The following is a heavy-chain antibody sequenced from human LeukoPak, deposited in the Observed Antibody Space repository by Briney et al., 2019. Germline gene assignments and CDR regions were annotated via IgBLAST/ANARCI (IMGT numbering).Heavy chain of an antibody. J-gene: IGHJ3*02. CDR3: ARLTALAGHRGAFDI. V-gene: IGHV4-39*01. Sequence: PSDTLSLTCNVSGGSIGGHTFYWDWIRQPPGKGLEWIATIYYGNTFYNPSLKSRVAISIDMSKSQFFLHLTSVSAADTAVYYCARLTALAGHRGAFDIWGPGHWSPSLQ. D-gene: IGHD6-19*01. CDR2: IYYGNT. CDR1: GGSIGGHTFY.